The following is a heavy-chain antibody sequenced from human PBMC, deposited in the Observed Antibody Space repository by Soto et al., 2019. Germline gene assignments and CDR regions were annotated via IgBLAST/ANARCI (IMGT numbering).Heavy chain of an antibody. CDR1: GGSISSYY. D-gene: IGHD3-9*01. J-gene: IGHJ4*02. V-gene: IGHV4-59*08. CDR3: ARQPGRDYDILTGYSDY. Sequence: PSETLSLTCTVSGGSISSYYWSWIRQPPGKGLEWIGYIYYSGSTNYNPSLKSRVTISVDTSKNQFSLKLSSVTAADTAVYYCARQPGRDYDILTGYSDYWGQGTLVTVSS. CDR2: IYYSGST.